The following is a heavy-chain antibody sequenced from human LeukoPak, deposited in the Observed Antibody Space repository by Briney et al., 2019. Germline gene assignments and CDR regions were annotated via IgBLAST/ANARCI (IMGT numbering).Heavy chain of an antibody. D-gene: IGHD2-2*01. CDR2: IKSKTDGGTT. V-gene: IGHV3-15*01. J-gene: IGHJ4*02. CDR1: GFTFSDYY. Sequence: PGGSLRLSCAASGFTFSDYYMSWIRQAPGKGLEWVGRIKSKTDGGTTDYAAPVKGRFTISRDDSKNTLYLQMNSLKTEDTAVYYCTNRVPRRDYWGQGTLVTVSS. CDR3: TNRVPRRDY.